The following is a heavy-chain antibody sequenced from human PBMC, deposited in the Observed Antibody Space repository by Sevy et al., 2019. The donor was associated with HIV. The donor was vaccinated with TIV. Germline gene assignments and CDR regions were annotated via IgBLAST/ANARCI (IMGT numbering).Heavy chain of an antibody. D-gene: IGHD3-10*01. J-gene: IGHJ6*02. V-gene: IGHV1-2*04. CDR3: AREYYYGSGSYSLYGMDV. Sequence: ASVKVSCKASGYTFTGYYMHWVRQAPGQGLEWMGWINPNSGGTNYARKSQGWVTMTRDTSISTAYMELSRLRSDDTAVYYCAREYYYGSGSYSLYGMDVWGQGTTVTVSS. CDR1: GYTFTGYY. CDR2: INPNSGGT.